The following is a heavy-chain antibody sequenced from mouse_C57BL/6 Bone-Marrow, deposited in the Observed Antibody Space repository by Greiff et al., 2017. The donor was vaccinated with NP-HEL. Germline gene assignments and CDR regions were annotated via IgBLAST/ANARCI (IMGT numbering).Heavy chain of an antibody. CDR3: AKNDPFYYSNSLAY. CDR1: GFSLTSYG. Sequence: QVQLKESGPGLVQPSQSLSITCTVSGFSLTSYGVHWVRQSPGKGLEWLGVIWRGGSTDYNAAFMSRLSITTDNSKSQVFFKMNSLQADDTAIYYCAKNDPFYYSNSLAYWGQGTLVTVSA. D-gene: IGHD2-5*01. J-gene: IGHJ3*01. CDR2: IWRGGST. V-gene: IGHV2-5*01.